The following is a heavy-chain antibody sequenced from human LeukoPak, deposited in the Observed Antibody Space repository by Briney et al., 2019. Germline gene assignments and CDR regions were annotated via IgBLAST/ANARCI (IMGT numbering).Heavy chain of an antibody. CDR3: ARAAGNLDY. V-gene: IGHV3-53*01. CDR2: IYSGGST. J-gene: IGHJ4*02. Sequence: GGSLRLSCAASGFTFSSNYMSWVRQAPGKGLEWVSVIYSGGSTSSEASVKGRFTISKENSKNTLYLQMNSLRAEDTAVYYCARAAGNLDYWGQGTLVTVSS. CDR1: GFTFSSNY. D-gene: IGHD6-13*01.